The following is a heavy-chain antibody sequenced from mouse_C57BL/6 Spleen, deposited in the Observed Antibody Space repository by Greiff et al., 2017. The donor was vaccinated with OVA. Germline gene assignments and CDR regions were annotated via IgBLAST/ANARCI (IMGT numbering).Heavy chain of an antibody. CDR3: ATFTPVVATPFMDY. Sequence: QVQLQQPGAELVKPGASVKLSCKASGYTFTSYWMQWVKQRPGQGLEWIGEIDPSDSYTNYNQKFKGKATLTVDTSSSTAYMQLGSLTSEDSAVYYCATFTPVVATPFMDYWGQGTSVTVSS. CDR1: GYTFTSYW. V-gene: IGHV1-50*01. D-gene: IGHD1-1*01. J-gene: IGHJ4*01. CDR2: IDPSDSYT.